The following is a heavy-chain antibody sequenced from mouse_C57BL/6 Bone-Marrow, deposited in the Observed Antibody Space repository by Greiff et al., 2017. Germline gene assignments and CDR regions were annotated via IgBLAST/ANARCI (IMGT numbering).Heavy chain of an antibody. CDR3: ARGASTGVAPFDY. D-gene: IGHD1-1*01. CDR2: IHPNSGST. V-gene: IGHV1-64*01. J-gene: IGHJ2*01. Sequence: VQLQQPGAELVKPGASVKLSCKASGYTFTSYWMHWVKQRPGQGLEWIGMIHPNSGSTNYNEKFKSKATLTVDKSSSTAYMQLSSLTSEDSAVYYCARGASTGVAPFDYWGQGTTLTVTS. CDR1: GYTFTSYW.